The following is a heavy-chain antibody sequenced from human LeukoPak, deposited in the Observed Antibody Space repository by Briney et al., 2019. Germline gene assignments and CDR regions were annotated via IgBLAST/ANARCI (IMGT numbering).Heavy chain of an antibody. CDR2: IFYSGST. CDR1: GGSFSGYY. V-gene: IGHV4-34*12. Sequence: PETLSLTCAVYGGSFSGYYWGWIRQPPGKGLEWIGSIFYSGSTYYNPSLKSRVTISVDTSKDQISLKVTSVTAADTAIYYCSRLYSGTRPPDYWGQGTLVTVSS. D-gene: IGHD2-15*01. J-gene: IGHJ4*02. CDR3: SRLYSGTRPPDY.